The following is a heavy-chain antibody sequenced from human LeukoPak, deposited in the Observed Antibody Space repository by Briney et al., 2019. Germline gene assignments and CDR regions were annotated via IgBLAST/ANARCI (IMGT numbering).Heavy chain of an antibody. V-gene: IGHV3-21*01. J-gene: IGHJ4*02. CDR3: ARRAVAGTKFGPFDY. Sequence: GGSLRLSCAASGFTFGSYSMNWVRQAPGKGLEWVSSISSSSSYIYYADSVKGRFTISRDNAKNSLYLQMNSLRAEDTAVYYCARRAVAGTKFGPFDYWGQGTLVTVSS. CDR2: ISSSSSYI. CDR1: GFTFGSYS. D-gene: IGHD6-19*01.